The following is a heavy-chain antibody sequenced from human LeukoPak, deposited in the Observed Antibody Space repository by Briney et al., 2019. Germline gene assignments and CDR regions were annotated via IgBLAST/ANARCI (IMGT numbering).Heavy chain of an antibody. D-gene: IGHD5-24*01. CDR2: ISSSSSTI. CDR1: GFTFSSYS. J-gene: IGHJ4*02. CDR3: ARDWREIGADY. V-gene: IGHV3-48*02. Sequence: PGGSLTLSCAASGFTFSSYSMNWVRQAPGKGLEWVSYISSSSSTIQYADSVKGRFTISRDNAKNSLYLQMTSLRDEDTAVYYCARDWREIGADYWGQGTLVTVSS.